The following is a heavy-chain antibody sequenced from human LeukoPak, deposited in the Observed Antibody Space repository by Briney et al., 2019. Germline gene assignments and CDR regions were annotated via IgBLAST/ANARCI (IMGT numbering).Heavy chain of an antibody. CDR1: GGSFSGYY. CDR3: ARDLQEMATTNFDY. J-gene: IGHJ4*02. CDR2: INHSGST. D-gene: IGHD5-24*01. Sequence: SETLSLTCAVYGGSFSGYYWSWIRQPPGKGLEWIGEINHSGSTNYNPSLKSRVTISVDTSKNQFSLKLSSVTAADTAVYYCARDLQEMATTNFDYWGQGTLVTVSS. V-gene: IGHV4-34*01.